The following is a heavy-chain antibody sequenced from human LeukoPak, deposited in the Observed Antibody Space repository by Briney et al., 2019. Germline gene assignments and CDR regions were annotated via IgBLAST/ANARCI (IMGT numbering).Heavy chain of an antibody. Sequence: ASVKVSCKASGYTFTGYYMHWVRQAPGQGLEWMGWINPNSGGTNYAQKFQGRVTMTRDMSTSTVYMELSSLRSEDTAVYYCARESRQVGATTWDDYWGQGTLVTVSS. J-gene: IGHJ4*02. V-gene: IGHV1-2*02. CDR1: GYTFTGYY. CDR2: INPNSGGT. CDR3: ARESRQVGATTWDDY. D-gene: IGHD1-26*01.